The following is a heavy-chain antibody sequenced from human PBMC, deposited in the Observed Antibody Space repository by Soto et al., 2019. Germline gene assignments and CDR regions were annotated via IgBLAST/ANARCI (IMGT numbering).Heavy chain of an antibody. CDR3: ARLTTYDFWSGYHDAFDS. Sequence: TSETLSLTCTVSGGSISSYYWSWIRQPPGKGLEWIGYIYYSGSTNYNPSLKSRVTISVDTSKNQFSLKLSSVTAADTAVYYCARLTTYDFWSGYHDAFDSWGKGTMVTVSS. CDR1: GGSISSYY. D-gene: IGHD3-3*01. J-gene: IGHJ3*02. CDR2: IYYSGST. V-gene: IGHV4-59*08.